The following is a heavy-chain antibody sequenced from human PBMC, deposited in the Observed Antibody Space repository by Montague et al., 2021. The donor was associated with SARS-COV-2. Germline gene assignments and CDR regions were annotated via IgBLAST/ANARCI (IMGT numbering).Heavy chain of an antibody. Sequence: SETLSLTCTVSGGSISSSSYYWGWIRQPPGKGLEWIGSIYYSGSTYYNPSLKSRVTISVDTSKNQFSLKLSSVTAADTAVYYCASHPSVLLCFGELLSDRFDPWGQGTLVTVSS. D-gene: IGHD3-10*01. CDR1: GGSISSSSYY. CDR3: ASHPSVLLCFGELLSDRFDP. J-gene: IGHJ5*02. CDR2: IYYSGST. V-gene: IGHV4-39*01.